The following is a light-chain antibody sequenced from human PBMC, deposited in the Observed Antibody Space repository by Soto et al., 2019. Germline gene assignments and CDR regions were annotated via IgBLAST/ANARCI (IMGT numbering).Light chain of an antibody. J-gene: IGKJ1*01. Sequence: ETGITQSPFTLSVSQGERATLSCRASQSVRSNLAWYQQKPGQAPRLLIYGAFTRATGIPIKLSCNGSGKEIPLTIRRLPAEYFALYYWQQYNELPLAFGQRAKVDI. CDR2: GAF. CDR3: QQYNELPLA. CDR1: QSVRSN. V-gene: IGKV3-15*01.